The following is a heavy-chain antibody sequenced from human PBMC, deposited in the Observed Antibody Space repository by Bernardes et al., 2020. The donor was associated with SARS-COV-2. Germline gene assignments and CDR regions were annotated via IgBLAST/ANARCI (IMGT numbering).Heavy chain of an antibody. Sequence: GGSLRLSFAASGFAFSDYDMHWVRQAPGRGLAWVAGISYVGTNPYYGDSVTGRFTISRDNSRNTLYLQMNSLTAEDTAVYYCAKHRGPWGMIKAFDSWGQGTLVTVSS. V-gene: IGHV3-30*18. CDR2: ISYVGTNP. CDR3: AKHRGPWGMIKAFDS. CDR1: GFAFSDYD. J-gene: IGHJ4*02. D-gene: IGHD2-8*02.